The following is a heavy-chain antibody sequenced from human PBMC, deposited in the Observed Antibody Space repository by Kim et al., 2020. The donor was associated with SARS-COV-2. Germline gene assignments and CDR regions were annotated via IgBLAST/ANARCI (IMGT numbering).Heavy chain of an antibody. CDR3: ARGSTANAFDI. D-gene: IGHD5-18*01. V-gene: IGHV3-33*01. CDR2: IWYDGSNK. CDR1: AFTFSNYG. Sequence: GGSLRLSCAASAFTFSNYGMHWVRQAPGKGLEWVANIWYDGSNKYISDYVKGRFTISRENSKNTLYLQVNSLRAEDTAVYYCARGSTANAFDIWGKRTMVTVSS. J-gene: IGHJ3*02.